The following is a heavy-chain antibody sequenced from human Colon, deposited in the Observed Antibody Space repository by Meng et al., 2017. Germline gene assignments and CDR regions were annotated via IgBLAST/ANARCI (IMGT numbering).Heavy chain of an antibody. CDR3: ARVQRFCTGGICSNWFDP. Sequence: QVQRKESGPGMVKPSETLSPTCTVDGGSMSGYYWNWIRQPAGKGLEWIGHIYSSGRTNYNPSLKSRVTISVDSSKNQFSLNLTSVTAADTAVYFCARVQRFCTGGICSNWFDPWGQGTLVTVSS. CDR2: IYSSGRT. V-gene: IGHV4-4*07. CDR1: GGSMSGYY. J-gene: IGHJ5*02. D-gene: IGHD2-15*01.